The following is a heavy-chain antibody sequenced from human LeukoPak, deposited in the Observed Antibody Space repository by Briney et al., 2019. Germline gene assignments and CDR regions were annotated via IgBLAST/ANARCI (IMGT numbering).Heavy chain of an antibody. Sequence: SETLSLTCTVSGGSISSSSYYWGWIRQPPGKGLEWIGSIYYSGSTYYNPSLKSRVTISVDTSKNQFSLKLNSVTAADTALYYCARRNGIAPRFPFDYWGQGTLVTVSS. CDR2: IYYSGST. J-gene: IGHJ4*02. CDR1: GGSISSSSYY. V-gene: IGHV4-39*01. D-gene: IGHD6-6*01. CDR3: ARRNGIAPRFPFDY.